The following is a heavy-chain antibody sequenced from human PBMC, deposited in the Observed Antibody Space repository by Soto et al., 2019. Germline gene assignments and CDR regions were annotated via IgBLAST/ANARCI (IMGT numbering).Heavy chain of an antibody. D-gene: IGHD6-13*01. CDR2: ISGSGGST. V-gene: IGHV3-23*01. J-gene: IGHJ6*02. Sequence: GGSLRLSCAASGFTFSSYAMSWVRQAPGKGLEWVSAISGSGGSTYYADSVKGRFTISRDNSKNTLYLQMNSLRAEDTAVYYCAKPRATYSRPFYYYYGMDVWGQGTTVTVYS. CDR1: GFTFSSYA. CDR3: AKPRATYSRPFYYYYGMDV.